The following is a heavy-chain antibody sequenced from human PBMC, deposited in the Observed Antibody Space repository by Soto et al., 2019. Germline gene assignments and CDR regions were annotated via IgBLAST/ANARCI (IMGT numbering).Heavy chain of an antibody. V-gene: IGHV1-69*12. Sequence: QVQLVQSGAEVKKPGSSVKVSCKASGGTFSSYAISWVRQAPGQGLEWMGGIIPISGTANYAQKFQGRVTVTADESTCTADMELSSLRFEDTAVYYCARGSLGEGESGGMDVWGQGTTVTVSS. CDR3: ARGSLGEGESGGMDV. CDR2: IIPISGTA. J-gene: IGHJ6*02. CDR1: GGTFSSYA. D-gene: IGHD3-3*01.